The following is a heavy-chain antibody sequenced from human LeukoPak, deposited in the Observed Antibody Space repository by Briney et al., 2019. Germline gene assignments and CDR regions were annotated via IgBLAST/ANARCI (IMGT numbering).Heavy chain of an antibody. CDR3: ARSIAVARYYFDY. D-gene: IGHD6-19*01. J-gene: IGHJ4*02. CDR1: GSTFRGYS. V-gene: IGHV3-21*01. CDR2: ISSSSNI. Sequence: GGSLRLSCAASGSTFRGYSMNWVRQAPGKGLEWVSSISSSSNIYYADSVKGRFTISRDNAKNSLYLQMNSLRAEDTAVYYCARSIAVARYYFDYWGQETLVTVSS.